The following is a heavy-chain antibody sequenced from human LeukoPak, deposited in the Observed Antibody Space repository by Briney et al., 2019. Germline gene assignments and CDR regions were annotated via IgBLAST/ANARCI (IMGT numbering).Heavy chain of an antibody. Sequence: SETLSLTCTVSGGSISSSSYYWGWIRRPPGKGLEWIGSIYYSGSTYYNPSLKSRVTISVDTSKNQFSLKLSSVTAADTAVYYCARDSYCGGDCYSYFDYWGQGTLVAVSS. J-gene: IGHJ4*02. V-gene: IGHV4-39*07. D-gene: IGHD2-21*02. CDR1: GGSISSSSYY. CDR2: IYYSGST. CDR3: ARDSYCGGDCYSYFDY.